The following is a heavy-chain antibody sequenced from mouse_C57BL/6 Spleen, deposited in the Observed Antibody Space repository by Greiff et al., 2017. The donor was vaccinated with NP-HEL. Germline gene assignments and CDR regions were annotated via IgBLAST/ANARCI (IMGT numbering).Heavy chain of an antibody. CDR1: GYTFTSYW. CDR3: ARRGYDRTWFAY. V-gene: IGHV1-50*01. CDR2: IDPSDSYT. D-gene: IGHD2-2*01. J-gene: IGHJ3*01. Sequence: QVQLQQPGAELVKPGASVKLSCKASGYTFTSYWMQWVKQRPGQGLEWIGEIDPSDSYTNYNQKFKGKATLTVDTSSSTAYMQLSSLTSEDSAVYYCARRGYDRTWFAYWGQGTLVTVSA.